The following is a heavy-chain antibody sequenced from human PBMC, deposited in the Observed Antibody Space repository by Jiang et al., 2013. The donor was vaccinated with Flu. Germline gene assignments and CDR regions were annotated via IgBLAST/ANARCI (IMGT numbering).Heavy chain of an antibody. J-gene: IGHJ5*02. CDR3: AKEGYSSSLEFDP. CDR1: GFTFSSYG. Sequence: VQLLESGGGVVQPGRSLRLSCAASGFTFSSYGMHWVRQAPGKGLEWVAVISYDGSNKYYADSVKGRSTISRDNSKNTLYLQMNSLRAEDTAVYYCAKEGYSSSLEFDPWGQGTLVTVSS. D-gene: IGHD6-13*01. CDR2: ISYDGSNK. V-gene: IGHV3-30*18.